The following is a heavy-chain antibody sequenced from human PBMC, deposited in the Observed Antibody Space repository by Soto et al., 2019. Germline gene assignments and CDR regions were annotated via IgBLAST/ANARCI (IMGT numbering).Heavy chain of an antibody. D-gene: IGHD1-26*01. CDR3: ARDMHACFTHYFDP. CDR1: GASVTSYH. CDR2: TSYTRNT. Sequence: SATPSLPCSASGASVTSYHLCGFLQIPGKGLEWIAYTSYTRNTNYNPTLQSRVTISLATSKTQWSLKLTSMTAADMAVYYCARDMHACFTHYFDPWGQGTLVTVSS. J-gene: IGHJ5*02. V-gene: IGHV4-59*02.